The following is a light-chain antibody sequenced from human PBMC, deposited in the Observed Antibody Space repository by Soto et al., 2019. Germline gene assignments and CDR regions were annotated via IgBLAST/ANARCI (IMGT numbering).Light chain of an antibody. CDR3: QHYNSYSEP. CDR1: QTISSW. V-gene: IGKV1-5*03. J-gene: IGKJ1*01. CDR2: KAS. Sequence: FPMSQSRSTIAPSVGDIVTSVCRASQTISSWLAWYQQKPGKAPKLLIYKASTLKSGVPSRFCGSGSRTEFTLTISSLQPDDFATYYCQHYNSYSEPFGQGTKVDIK.